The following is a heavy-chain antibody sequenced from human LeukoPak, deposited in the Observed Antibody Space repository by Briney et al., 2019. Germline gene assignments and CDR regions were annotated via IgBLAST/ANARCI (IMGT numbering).Heavy chain of an antibody. CDR2: IIPILGIA. J-gene: IGHJ4*02. V-gene: IGHV1-69*04. Sequence: APVKVSCKASGGTFSSYAISWVRQAPGQGLEWMGRIIPILGIANYAQKFQGRVTITADKSTSTDYMELSSLRSEDTAVYYCARDPNYYDSSGQWIDYWGQGTLVTVSS. CDR1: GGTFSSYA. CDR3: ARDPNYYDSSGQWIDY. D-gene: IGHD3-22*01.